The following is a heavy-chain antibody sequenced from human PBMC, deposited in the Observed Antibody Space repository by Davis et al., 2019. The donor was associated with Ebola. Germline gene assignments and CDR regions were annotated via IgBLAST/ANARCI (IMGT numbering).Heavy chain of an antibody. V-gene: IGHV4-39*07. CDR2: IYYSGST. D-gene: IGHD6-13*01. CDR1: GGSISSSSYY. Sequence: PSETLSLTCTVPGGSISSSSYYWGWIRQPPGKGLEWIGSIYYSGSTYYNPSLKSRVTISVDTSKNQFSLKLSSVTAADTAVHYCARRIGAAAGLYYYNYMDVWGKGTTVTVSS. CDR3: ARRIGAAAGLYYYNYMDV. J-gene: IGHJ6*03.